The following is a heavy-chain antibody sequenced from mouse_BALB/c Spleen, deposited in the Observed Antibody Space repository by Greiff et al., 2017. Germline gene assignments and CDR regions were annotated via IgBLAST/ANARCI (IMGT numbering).Heavy chain of an antibody. CDR2: INPSNGGT. D-gene: IGHD1-1*01. V-gene: IGHV1S81*02. J-gene: IGHJ4*01. CDR1: GYTFTSYY. Sequence: VQRVESGAELVKPGASVKLSCKASGYTFTSYYMYWVKQRPGQGLEWIGEINPSNGGTNFNEKFKSKATLTVDKSSSTAYMQLSSLTSEDSAVYYCTRARITTVVATDAMDYWGQGTSVTVSS. CDR3: TRARITTVVATDAMDY.